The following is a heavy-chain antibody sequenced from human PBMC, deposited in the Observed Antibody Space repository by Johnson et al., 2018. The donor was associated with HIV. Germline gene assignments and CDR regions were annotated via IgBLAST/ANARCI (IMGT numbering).Heavy chain of an antibody. J-gene: IGHJ3*02. D-gene: IGHD1-26*01. CDR3: AKSGYSGSYDRMGAFDI. V-gene: IGHV3-30*18. CDR2: ISYDGSNK. Sequence: VESGGGVVQPGRSLRLSCAASGFTFSSYGMHWVRQAPGKGLEWVAVISYDGSNKYYADSVKGRFTISRDNSKNTLYLQMNSLRAEDTAVYYCAKSGYSGSYDRMGAFDIWGQGTMVTVSS. CDR1: GFTFSSYG.